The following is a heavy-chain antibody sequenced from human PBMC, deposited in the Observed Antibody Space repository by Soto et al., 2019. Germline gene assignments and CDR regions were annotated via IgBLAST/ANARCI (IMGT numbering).Heavy chain of an antibody. CDR2: IDPSDSYT. J-gene: IGHJ3*02. D-gene: IGHD3-9*01. CDR3: ATPYDILTGRTVNDAFDI. Sequence: GESLKISCKGSGYRFTSYWISWVRPLPGKGLEWMGRIDPSDSYTNYSPSFQGHVTISADKSISTAYLQWSSLKASDTAMYYCATPYDILTGRTVNDAFDIWGQGTMVTVSS. CDR1: GYRFTSYW. V-gene: IGHV5-10-1*01.